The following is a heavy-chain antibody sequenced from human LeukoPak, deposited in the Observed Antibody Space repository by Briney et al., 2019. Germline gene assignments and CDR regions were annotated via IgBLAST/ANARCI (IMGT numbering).Heavy chain of an antibody. CDR3: ARGRRSYTGVFDY. Sequence: SETLSLTCAVYGGSFSGYYWSWIRQPPGKGLEWIGEINHSGSTNYNPSLKSRVTISVDTSKNQFSLKLSSVTAADTAVYYCARGRRSYTGVFDYGGQGTLVTVSS. D-gene: IGHD1-26*01. CDR1: GGSFSGYY. V-gene: IGHV4-34*01. CDR2: INHSGST. J-gene: IGHJ4*02.